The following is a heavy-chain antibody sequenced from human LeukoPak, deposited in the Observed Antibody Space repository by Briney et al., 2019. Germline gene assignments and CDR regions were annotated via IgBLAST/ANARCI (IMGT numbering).Heavy chain of an antibody. D-gene: IGHD5-12*01. J-gene: IGHJ4*02. V-gene: IGHV3-23*01. CDR1: GFTFSSYA. CDR2: ISGSGGST. Sequence: GGSLRLSCAASGFTFSSYAMSWVRQAPGKGLEGVSAISGSGGSTYYADSVKGRFTISRDNSKNTLYLQMNSLRAEDTAVYYCAILPGRATPPCYWGQGTLVTVSS. CDR3: AILPGRATPPCY.